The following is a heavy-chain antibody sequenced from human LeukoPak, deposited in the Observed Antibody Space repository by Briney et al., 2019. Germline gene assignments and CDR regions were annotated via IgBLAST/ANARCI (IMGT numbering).Heavy chain of an antibody. V-gene: IGHV3-30*04. CDR2: ISYDGGNG. D-gene: IGHD2-2*01. J-gene: IGHJ4*02. CDR3: AKDKWTFCISSTCHGRIGNS. CDR1: GFTFSSYA. Sequence: GGSLRLSCAASGFTFSSYAMHWVRQAPGKGLEWVAVISYDGGNGYYRDSVKGRFTISRDNSKNTLYLQMNSLNADDTAIYYCAKDKWTFCISSTCHGRIGNSWGQGTPVTVSS.